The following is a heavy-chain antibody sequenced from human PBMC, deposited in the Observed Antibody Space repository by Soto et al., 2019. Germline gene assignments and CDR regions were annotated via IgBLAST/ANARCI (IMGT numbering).Heavy chain of an antibody. D-gene: IGHD2-2*02. V-gene: IGHV2-5*02. J-gene: IGHJ5*02. CDR2: NYWDDDK. Sequence: QITLTESGPTLVKPTQTLPLTCTFSGFSLSRVGVGVGWIRPRAGEVLEWFALNYWDDDKGYSPSLKSRLTVTKDTYKNQVVLKMTNMDPVDTATYDCAHGYTGRAWFQIWFDPWGQGALVTVSS. CDR3: AHGYTGRAWFQIWFDP. CDR1: GFSLSRVGVG.